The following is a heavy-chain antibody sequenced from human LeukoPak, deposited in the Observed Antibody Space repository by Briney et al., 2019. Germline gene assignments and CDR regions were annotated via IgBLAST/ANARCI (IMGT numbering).Heavy chain of an antibody. Sequence: GASVKVSCKASGYTFPGHHIHWVRQAPGQGLEWMGGIIPIFGTANYAQKFQGRVTITADESTSTAYMELSSLRSEDTAVYYCARGQQLAXNWFDPWXQGTLVTVSS. D-gene: IGHD6-6*01. CDR2: IIPIFGTA. J-gene: IGHJ5*02. CDR3: ARGQQLAXNWFDP. V-gene: IGHV1-69*13. CDR1: GYTFPGHH.